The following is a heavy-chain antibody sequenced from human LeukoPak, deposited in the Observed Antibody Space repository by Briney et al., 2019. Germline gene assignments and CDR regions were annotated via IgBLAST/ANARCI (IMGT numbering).Heavy chain of an antibody. CDR1: GYTFTSYA. D-gene: IGHD3-22*01. CDR3: ARVEGYDSSGYYYPLDFDY. Sequence: ASVKVSCKASGYTFTSYAMHWVRQAPGQRLEWMGWINAGNGNTKYSQKFQGRVTITRDTSASTAYMELSSLRAEDTAVYYCARVEGYDSSGYYYPLDFDYWGQGTLVTVSS. CDR2: INAGNGNT. J-gene: IGHJ4*02. V-gene: IGHV1-3*01.